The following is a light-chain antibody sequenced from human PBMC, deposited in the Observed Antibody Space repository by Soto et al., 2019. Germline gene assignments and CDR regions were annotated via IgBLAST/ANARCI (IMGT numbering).Light chain of an antibody. Sequence: EIELTQSPATLSLSPGDTATLSCRASQNVDKFLAWYQQRPGQPPRLLIFDSSNRATGVPVRCSGSGSGTVFTLTTGSLVPEDAAVYYCQQRKNWPPITFGQGTRLEIK. J-gene: IGKJ5*01. CDR1: QNVDKF. V-gene: IGKV3-11*01. CDR3: QQRKNWPPIT. CDR2: DSS.